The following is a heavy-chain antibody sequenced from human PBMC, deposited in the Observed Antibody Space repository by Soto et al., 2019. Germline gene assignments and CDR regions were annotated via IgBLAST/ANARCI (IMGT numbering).Heavy chain of an antibody. CDR1: GGSISSYY. CDR3: ARVTDPGDAFDI. CDR2: IYYSGST. V-gene: IGHV4-59*01. Sequence: SETLSLTCTVSGGSISSYYWSWIRQPPGKGLEWIGYIYYSGSTNYNPSLKSRVTISVDTSKNQFSLKLSSVTAADTAVYYCARVTDPGDAFDIWGQGTMVTVSS. J-gene: IGHJ3*02.